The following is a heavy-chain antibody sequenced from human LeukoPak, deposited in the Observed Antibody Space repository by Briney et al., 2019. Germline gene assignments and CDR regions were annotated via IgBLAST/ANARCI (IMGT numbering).Heavy chain of an antibody. Sequence: PGGSLRLSCAASGFTFDDYAMHWVRQAPGKGLEWVSGISWNSGSIGYADSVKGRFTISRDNAKNSLYLQMNSLRAKDMALYYCAKAVVATTTSAFDIWGQGTMVTVSS. CDR2: ISWNSGSI. J-gene: IGHJ3*02. D-gene: IGHD5-12*01. V-gene: IGHV3-9*03. CDR1: GFTFDDYA. CDR3: AKAVVATTTSAFDI.